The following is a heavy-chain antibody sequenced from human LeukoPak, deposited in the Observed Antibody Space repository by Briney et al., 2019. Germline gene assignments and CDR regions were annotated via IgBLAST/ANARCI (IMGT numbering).Heavy chain of an antibody. J-gene: IGHJ6*02. V-gene: IGHV3-21*01. CDR2: ISSSSSYI. CDR3: ARVASLSVTHYYYYGMDV. D-gene: IGHD4-17*01. CDR1: GFTFSSYS. Sequence: GGSLRLSCAASGFTFSSYSMNWVRQAPGKGLEWVSSISSSSSYIYYADSVKGRFTISRDNAKNSLYLQMNSLRHDDTAVYYCARVASLSVTHYYYYGMDVWGPGTPVSVSS.